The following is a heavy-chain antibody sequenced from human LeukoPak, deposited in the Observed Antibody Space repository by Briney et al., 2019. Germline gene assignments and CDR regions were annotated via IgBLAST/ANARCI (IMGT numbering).Heavy chain of an antibody. CDR1: GFTFSRYG. Sequence: GRSLRLSCAASGFTFSRYGMHWVRQAPGKGLEWVTAISYDGSNKYYADSVKGRFTISRDNAKNSLYLQMNSLRAEDTAVYYCAREGYSPRDGYNFNFDYWGQGTLVTVSS. V-gene: IGHV3-30*04. CDR2: ISYDGSNK. J-gene: IGHJ4*02. D-gene: IGHD5-24*01. CDR3: AREGYSPRDGYNFNFDY.